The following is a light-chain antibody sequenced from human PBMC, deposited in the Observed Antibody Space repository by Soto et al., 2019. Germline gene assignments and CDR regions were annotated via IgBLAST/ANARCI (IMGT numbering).Light chain of an antibody. J-gene: IGKJ1*01. Sequence: IVLTQSPGTLSLSPGEGATLSCRASQSVNNNYLAWYQQKPGQAPRLLIYAASSRATGIPDRFSGGGSGTDFTLTISRLEPEDVAVYYCQQYGSSAWTFGQGTKVEIK. CDR1: QSVNNNY. V-gene: IGKV3-20*01. CDR2: AAS. CDR3: QQYGSSAWT.